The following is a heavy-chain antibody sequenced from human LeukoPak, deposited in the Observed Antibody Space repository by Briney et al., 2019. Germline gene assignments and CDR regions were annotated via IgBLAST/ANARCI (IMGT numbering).Heavy chain of an antibody. D-gene: IGHD5-18*01. Sequence: ASVKVSCKASGYTFTSYYMHWVRQAPGQGLEWMGIINPSGGSTSYAQKFQGRVTMTRDTSTSTVYMELSSLRSEDTAVYYCARDGGYSYTLYYYYTDVWGKGTTVTISS. CDR3: ARDGGYSYTLYYYYTDV. V-gene: IGHV1-46*01. J-gene: IGHJ6*03. CDR1: GYTFTSYY. CDR2: INPSGGST.